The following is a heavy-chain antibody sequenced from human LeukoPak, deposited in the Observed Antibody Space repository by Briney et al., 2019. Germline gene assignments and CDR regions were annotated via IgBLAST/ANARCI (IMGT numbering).Heavy chain of an antibody. CDR3: ARLGLYYSNYVFNRYYGMDV. V-gene: IGHV4-31*03. J-gene: IGHJ6*02. D-gene: IGHD4-4*01. CDR1: GGSISSGGYY. Sequence: PSETLSLTCTVSGGSISSGGYYWSWIRQHPGKGLEWIGYIYYSGSTYYNPSLKSRVTISVDTSKNQFSLKLSSVTAADTAVYYCARLGLYYSNYVFNRYYGMDVWGQGTTVTVSS. CDR2: IYYSGST.